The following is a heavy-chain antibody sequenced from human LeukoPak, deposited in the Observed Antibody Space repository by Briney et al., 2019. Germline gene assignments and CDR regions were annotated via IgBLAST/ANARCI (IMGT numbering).Heavy chain of an antibody. CDR3: ARLLLWFGELQTIDY. D-gene: IGHD3-10*01. CDR1: GYSFTSYW. Sequence: ESLKISCKGSGYSFTSYWIGWVRQMPGKGLEWMGIIYPGDSDTRYIPSFQGQVTISADKSISTAYLQWSSLKASDTAMYYCARLLLWFGELQTIDYWGQGTLVTVSS. V-gene: IGHV5-51*01. CDR2: IYPGDSDT. J-gene: IGHJ4*02.